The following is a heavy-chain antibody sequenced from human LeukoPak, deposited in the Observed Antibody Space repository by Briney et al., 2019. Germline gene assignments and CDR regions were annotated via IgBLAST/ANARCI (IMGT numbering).Heavy chain of an antibody. J-gene: IGHJ4*02. D-gene: IGHD1-26*01. CDR2: ISTSGNS. V-gene: IGHV4-4*07. CDR3: ARMSSGSNDY. Sequence: PSETLSLTCTVSGDSISTTYWSWIRQPAGKGLEWIGRISTSGNSNYNPSLKSRVTMSVDTSNNQFSLNLRSVPAADTAVYYCARMSSGSNDYWGQGTLVTVSS. CDR1: GDSISTTY.